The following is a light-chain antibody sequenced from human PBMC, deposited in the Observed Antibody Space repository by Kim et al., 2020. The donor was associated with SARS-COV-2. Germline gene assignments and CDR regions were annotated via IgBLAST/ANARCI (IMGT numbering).Light chain of an antibody. J-gene: IGLJ2*01. Sequence: APGGKARITCGGNNIGSKSVHWYQQMAGQAPVLVIYYDSDRPSGIPERFSGSNSGNTATLTISRVEAGDEADYYCQVWDSSSDHVVFGGGTKVTVL. CDR1: NIGSKS. CDR3: QVWDSSSDHVV. V-gene: IGLV3-21*04. CDR2: YDS.